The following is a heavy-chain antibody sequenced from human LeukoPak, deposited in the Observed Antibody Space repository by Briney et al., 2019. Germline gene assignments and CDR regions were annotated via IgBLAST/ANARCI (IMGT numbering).Heavy chain of an antibody. CDR1: GFTFGDYA. D-gene: IGHD6-19*01. CDR2: IRSKAYGGTT. Sequence: PGRSLRLSWTASGFTFGDYAMSWVRQAPGKGLEWVGFIRSKAYGGTTEYAASVKGRFTISRDDSKSIAYLQMNSLKTEDTAVYYCTRDIAVAGTHYYYGMDVWGQGTTVTVSS. V-gene: IGHV3-49*04. CDR3: TRDIAVAGTHYYYGMDV. J-gene: IGHJ6*02.